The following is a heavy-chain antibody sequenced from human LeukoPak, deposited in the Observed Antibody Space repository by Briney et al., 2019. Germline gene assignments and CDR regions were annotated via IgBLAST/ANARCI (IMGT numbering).Heavy chain of an antibody. J-gene: IGHJ3*02. CDR1: GGTFSSYA. CDR3: ARAGGVSSWYHAFDI. V-gene: IGHV1-69*05. CDR2: IIPIFGTA. D-gene: IGHD6-13*01. Sequence: SVKVSCKASGGTFSSYAISWVRQAPGQGLEWMGRIIPIFGTANYAQKFQSRVTITTDESTSTAYMELSSLRSEDTAVYYCARAGGVSSWYHAFDIWGQGTMVTVSS.